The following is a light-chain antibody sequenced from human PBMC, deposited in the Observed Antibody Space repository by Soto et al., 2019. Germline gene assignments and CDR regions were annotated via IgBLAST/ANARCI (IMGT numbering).Light chain of an antibody. CDR2: DAS. CDR3: QPYDTLPPLT. J-gene: IGKJ4*01. V-gene: IGKV1-33*01. Sequence: DIQMTQSPSSLSASVGDRVTITCQASQDISNYLNWYQQKPGKAPKLLIFDASTLQIGVPSRFSGSGSGTDFTFTISSLQPEDLATYFCQPYDTLPPLTFGGGTRVEIK. CDR1: QDISNY.